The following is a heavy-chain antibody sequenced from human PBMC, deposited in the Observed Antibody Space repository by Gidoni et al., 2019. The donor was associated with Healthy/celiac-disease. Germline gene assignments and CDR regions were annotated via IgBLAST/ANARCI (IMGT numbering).Heavy chain of an antibody. CDR3: ARSGIAAAGTSGSSYGMDV. D-gene: IGHD6-13*01. CDR1: GFTFSRYG. Sequence: QVQLVESGGGVVQPGRSLRLSCAASGFTFSRYGMHWVRQAPGKGLEWVAVIWYDGSNKYYADSVKGRFTISRDNSKNTLYLQMNSLRAEDTAVYYCARSGIAAAGTSGSSYGMDVWGQGTTVTVSS. J-gene: IGHJ6*02. V-gene: IGHV3-33*01. CDR2: IWYDGSNK.